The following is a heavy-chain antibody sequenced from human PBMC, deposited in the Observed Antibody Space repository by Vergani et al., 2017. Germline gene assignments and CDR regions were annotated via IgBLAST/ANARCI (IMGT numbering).Heavy chain of an antibody. J-gene: IGHJ5*02. D-gene: IGHD4-23*01. CDR2: IYYSGST. Sequence: QVQLQESGPGLVKPSQTLSLTCTVSGGSISSGGYYWSWLRQHPGKGLEWIGYIYYSGSTYYNPSLKSRVTISVDTSKNQFSLKLSSVTAGDTAVYYCAREWNYGGNNWFDPWGQGTLVTVSS. CDR1: GGSISSGGYY. V-gene: IGHV4-31*03. CDR3: AREWNYGGNNWFDP.